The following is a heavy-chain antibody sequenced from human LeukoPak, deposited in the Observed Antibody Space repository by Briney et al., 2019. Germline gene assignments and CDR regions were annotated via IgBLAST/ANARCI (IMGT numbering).Heavy chain of an antibody. CDR3: ARVAGSIDY. J-gene: IGHJ4*02. CDR2: TNPNSGHT. Sequence: ASVKVSCKASGYTFTTYDINWVRQATGQGLEWMGWTNPNSGHTGYAQKFQGRLAITRDTSISTAYMELSSLRSEDTAVYYCARVAGSIDYWGQGTLVTVSS. V-gene: IGHV1-8*03. D-gene: IGHD6-19*01. CDR1: GYTFTTYD.